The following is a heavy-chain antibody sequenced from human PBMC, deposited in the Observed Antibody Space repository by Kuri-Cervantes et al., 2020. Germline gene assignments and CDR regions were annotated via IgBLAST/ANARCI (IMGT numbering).Heavy chain of an antibody. V-gene: IGHV3-74*01. CDR2: VHSDGRTT. D-gene: IGHD1-26*01. Sequence: GGSLRLSCAASEFTFSYYWMHWVRQGPGKGLVWISHVHSDGRTTTYADSVKGRFTISRDNAKNTLYLQMNSLRAEDTAVYYCTHSVGGTRLGYWGQGTLVTVSS. CDR3: THSVGGTRLGY. CDR1: EFTFSYYW. J-gene: IGHJ4*02.